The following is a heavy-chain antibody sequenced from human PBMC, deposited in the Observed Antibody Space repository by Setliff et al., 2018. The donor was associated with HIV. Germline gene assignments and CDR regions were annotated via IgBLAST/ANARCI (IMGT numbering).Heavy chain of an antibody. CDR2: INTDGSNT. Sequence: PGGSLRLSCAASGFTFSSSWMHWVRQALGKGLVWVSRINTDGSNTNYADSVKGRFTISRDNTKNTLYLQMNCLRAEDTAVYYCARGGPSGSIDYWGQGALVTVSS. V-gene: IGHV3-74*01. CDR3: ARGGPSGSIDY. D-gene: IGHD3-10*01. CDR1: GFTFSSSW. J-gene: IGHJ4*02.